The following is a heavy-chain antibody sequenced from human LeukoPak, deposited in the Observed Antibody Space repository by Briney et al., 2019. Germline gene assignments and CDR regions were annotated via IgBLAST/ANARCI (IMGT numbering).Heavy chain of an antibody. CDR1: GGSISSYY. Sequence: SETLSLTCTVSGGSISSYYWSWIRQPPGKGLEWIGYIYYSGSTNYNPSLKSRVTISVDTSKNQFSLKLSSVTAADTAVYYCAWSSSWSYYYGMDVWGQGTTVTVSS. CDR2: IYYSGST. D-gene: IGHD6-13*01. CDR3: AWSSSWSYYYGMDV. J-gene: IGHJ6*02. V-gene: IGHV4-59*01.